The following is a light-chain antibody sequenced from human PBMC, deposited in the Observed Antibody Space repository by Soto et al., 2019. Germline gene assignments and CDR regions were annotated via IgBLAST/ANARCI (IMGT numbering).Light chain of an antibody. Sequence: ELVLTQSPGTLSLSPGERGTLSCRASQSVISNYLAWYQQKPGLAPRLLIYGASSSATGIPDRFSGSGSGTDFTLTISRLEPEDFAVYYCQQYGSSPTFGQGTKV. CDR3: QQYGSSPT. CDR1: QSVISNY. V-gene: IGKV3-20*01. J-gene: IGKJ1*01. CDR2: GAS.